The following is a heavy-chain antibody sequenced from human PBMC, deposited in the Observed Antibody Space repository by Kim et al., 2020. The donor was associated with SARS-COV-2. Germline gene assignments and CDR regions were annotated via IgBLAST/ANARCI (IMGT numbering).Heavy chain of an antibody. CDR1: GGTFSSYA. CDR3: ARRYYYDSSGYYPFDY. D-gene: IGHD3-22*01. V-gene: IGHV1-69*13. J-gene: IGHJ4*02. Sequence: SVKVSCKASGGTFSSYAISWVRQAPGQGLEWMGGIIPIFGTANYAQKFQGRVTITADESTSTAYMELSSLRSEDTAVYYCARRYYYDSSGYYPFDYWGQGTLVTVSS. CDR2: IIPIFGTA.